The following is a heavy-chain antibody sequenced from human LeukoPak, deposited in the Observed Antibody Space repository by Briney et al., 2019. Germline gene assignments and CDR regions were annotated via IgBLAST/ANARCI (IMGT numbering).Heavy chain of an antibody. V-gene: IGHV4-59*01. Sequence: SETLSLTCTVSGGSISTYYWSWIRQPPGKGLEWIGYFHYSGSTNSDPSFKSRVTMSVDTSKNQFSLYLTSVTAADTAVYYCARGGYGGDCYRGYFDLWGRGTLVTVSS. D-gene: IGHD2-21*02. CDR3: ARGGYGGDCYRGYFDL. CDR1: GGSISTYY. CDR2: FHYSGST. J-gene: IGHJ2*01.